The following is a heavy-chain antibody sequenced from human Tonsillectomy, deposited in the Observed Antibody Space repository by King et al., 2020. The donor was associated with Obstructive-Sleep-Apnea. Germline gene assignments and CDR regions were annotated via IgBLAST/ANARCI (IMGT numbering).Heavy chain of an antibody. CDR3: AREDYYDNSGSERGAY. D-gene: IGHD3-22*01. Sequence: EWQLVQSGGGLVQPGGSLRLSCAASGFTFSTYSMNWVRQAPGKGLEWLSYICSSSDTIFYAASGKGRFTISRDNAKNSLYLQMNSLGPEDTAVYYCAREDYYDNSGSERGAYWGQGTPVTVSS. J-gene: IGHJ4*02. CDR2: ICSSSDTI. CDR1: GFTFSTYS. V-gene: IGHV3-48*04.